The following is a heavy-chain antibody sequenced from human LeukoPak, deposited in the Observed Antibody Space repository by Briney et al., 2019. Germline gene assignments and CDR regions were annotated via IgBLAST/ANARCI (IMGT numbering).Heavy chain of an antibody. D-gene: IGHD2-15*01. CDR1: GFTFSNAW. V-gene: IGHV3-15*01. Sequence: PGGSLRLSCAASGFTFSNAWMSWVRQAPGKGLEWVGRIKSKNDGGTTDYGAPVKGRFTISRDDSKNTLYLQMNSLKTEDTAVYYCTIVYCSSDNSYLDGFDMWGQGTMVTVSS. CDR2: IKSKNDGGTT. CDR3: TIVYCSSDNSYLDGFDM. J-gene: IGHJ3*02.